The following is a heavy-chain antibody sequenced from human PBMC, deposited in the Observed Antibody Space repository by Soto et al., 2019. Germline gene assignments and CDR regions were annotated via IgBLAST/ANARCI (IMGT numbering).Heavy chain of an antibody. D-gene: IGHD2-15*01. J-gene: IGHJ5*02. V-gene: IGHV1-2*02. CDR1: GYTFTGYY. CDR3: ARDGRYCSGGSCYPNWFDP. CDR2: INPNSGGT. Sequence: ASVKVSCRASGYTFTGYYMHWVRQAPGQGLEWMGWINPNSGGTNYAQKFQGRVTMTRDTSISTAYMELSGLRSDDTAVYYCARDGRYCSGGSCYPNWFDPWGQGTLVTVSS.